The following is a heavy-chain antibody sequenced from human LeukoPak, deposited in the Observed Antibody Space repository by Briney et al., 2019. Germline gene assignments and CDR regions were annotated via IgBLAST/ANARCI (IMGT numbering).Heavy chain of an antibody. D-gene: IGHD5-12*01. Sequence: PSETLSLTCTVAGGSSSSYYWSWIRQPPGKGLEWIGNIYYRGSTYYNPSLKSRVTISVDTPKNQFSLKLSSVTAADTAVYYCVRRSGYHNYFDYWGQGTLVTVSS. CDR2: IYYRGST. CDR1: GGSSSSYY. V-gene: IGHV4-59*08. CDR3: VRRSGYHNYFDY. J-gene: IGHJ4*02.